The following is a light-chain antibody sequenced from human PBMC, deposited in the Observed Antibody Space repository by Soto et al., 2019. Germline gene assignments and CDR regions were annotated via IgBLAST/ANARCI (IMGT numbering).Light chain of an antibody. V-gene: IGKV3-15*01. CDR2: AAS. CDR3: HQSHNWPLYT. Sequence: EIAMTQSPGTLSVSPGDSATLSCRASQSVGSRLAWYQQKPGQAPRHLIYAASTRATGIPARFSALGSGTEFTPPIGDLQSEDFAFYYCHQSHNWPLYTFGQGTNQDIK. J-gene: IGKJ2*01. CDR1: QSVGSR.